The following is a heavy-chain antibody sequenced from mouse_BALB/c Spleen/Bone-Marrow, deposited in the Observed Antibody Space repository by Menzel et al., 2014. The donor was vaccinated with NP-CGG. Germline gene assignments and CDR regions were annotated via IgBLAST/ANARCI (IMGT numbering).Heavy chain of an antibody. Sequence: VKLVESGPGLVAPSQSLSITCTVSGFSLTSYGVHWVRQPPGKGLEWLGVIWAGGSTNYNSALMPRLSISKDNSKSQVFLKMNSLQTDDTAMYYCARDRGLGRFAYWGQGTLVTVSA. CDR2: IWAGGST. D-gene: IGHD4-1*01. CDR3: ARDRGLGRFAY. V-gene: IGHV2-9*02. CDR1: GFSLTSYG. J-gene: IGHJ3*01.